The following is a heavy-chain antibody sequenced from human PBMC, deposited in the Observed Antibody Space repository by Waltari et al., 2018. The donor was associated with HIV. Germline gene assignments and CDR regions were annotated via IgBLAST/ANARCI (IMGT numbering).Heavy chain of an antibody. Sequence: EVQLVESGGGLVQPGGSLSLPCAASGFTFSSYGMNWVRQAPGKGLEWVAHIGSTGRTTHYADSVKGRFTISRDDAKNSLYLQANSLRDEDTGVYFCARLQTWFDYWGQGTLVAVSS. CDR2: IGSTGRTT. CDR1: GFTFSSYG. J-gene: IGHJ4*02. CDR3: ARLQTWFDY. V-gene: IGHV3-48*02.